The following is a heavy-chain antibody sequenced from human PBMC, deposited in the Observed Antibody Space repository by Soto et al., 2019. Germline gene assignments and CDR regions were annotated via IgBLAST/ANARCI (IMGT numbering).Heavy chain of an antibody. CDR1: GYSFTSYW. CDR3: ATSRTGIAVAAPWSYFDY. Sequence: GESLKISCKGSGYSFTSYWIGWVRQMPGKGLEGMGIIYPGDSDTRYSASFQGPVTSSADTSISAAYLQRRRLKALDTAMYYCATSRTGIAVAAPWSYFDYWGQGTLVTVSS. V-gene: IGHV5-51*01. D-gene: IGHD6-19*01. J-gene: IGHJ4*02. CDR2: IYPGDSDT.